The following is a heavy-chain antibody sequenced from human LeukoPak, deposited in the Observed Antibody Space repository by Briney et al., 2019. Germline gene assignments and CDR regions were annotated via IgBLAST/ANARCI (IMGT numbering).Heavy chain of an antibody. CDR1: GFTFSTFD. V-gene: IGHV3-48*01. CDR2: ISSGSSTI. Sequence: HSGGSLRLSCAASGFTFSTFDMNWVRQPPGKGLEWVTYISSGSSTIYYADSVKGRFTISRDNAKNSLYLQMNSLRAEDTAVYYCARLRYYAMDVWGQGTTVIVSS. J-gene: IGHJ6*02. CDR3: ARLRYYAMDV.